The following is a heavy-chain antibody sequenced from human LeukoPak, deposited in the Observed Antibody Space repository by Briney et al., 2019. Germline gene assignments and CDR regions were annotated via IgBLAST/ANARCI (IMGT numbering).Heavy chain of an antibody. CDR3: ARFRSIAAAGANWFDP. CDR2: IYTSGST. J-gene: IGHJ5*02. Sequence: PSETLSLTCTVSGGSISSYYWSWIRQPAGKGLEWIGRIYTSGSTNYNPSLKSRVTMSVDTSKNQFSLKLSSVTAADTAVYYCARFRSIAAAGANWFDPWGQGTLVTASS. D-gene: IGHD6-13*01. CDR1: GGSISSYY. V-gene: IGHV4-4*07.